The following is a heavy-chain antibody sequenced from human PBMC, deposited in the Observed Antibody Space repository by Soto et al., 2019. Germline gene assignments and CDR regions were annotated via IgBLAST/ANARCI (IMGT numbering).Heavy chain of an antibody. D-gene: IGHD3-16*02. CDR3: AKDRYEGFDY. J-gene: IGHJ4*02. CDR2: ISGSGGST. CDR1: GLPFSSYA. V-gene: IGHV3-23*01. Sequence: GGSLILSCATSGLPFSSYARSSVRQAPGKGLEWLSAISGSGGSTYYAASVKGRFTISRDNSKNTLYLQMNSLRAEDTAVYYCAKDRYEGFDYWGQGTLVTVSS.